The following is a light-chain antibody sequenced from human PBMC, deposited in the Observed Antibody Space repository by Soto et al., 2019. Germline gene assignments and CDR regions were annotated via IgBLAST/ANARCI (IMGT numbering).Light chain of an antibody. CDR1: QSVSSSY. CDR3: QQRSNWPPIT. V-gene: IGKV3-11*01. Sequence: EIVLTQSPGTLSLSPVERATLSGMASQSVSSSYLAWYQQNPGQAPRLLIYGASNRATGIPARFSGSGSGTDFTLTISSLEPEDFAVYYCQQRSNWPPITFGQGTRLEI. CDR2: GAS. J-gene: IGKJ5*01.